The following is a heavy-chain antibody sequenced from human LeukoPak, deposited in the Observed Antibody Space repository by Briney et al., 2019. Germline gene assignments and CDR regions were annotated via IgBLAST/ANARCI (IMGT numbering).Heavy chain of an antibody. Sequence: SVKVSCKASGGTFSRFTISWVRQAPGQGFEWMGGITPIFGTANFAQKFQGRVSITADESTSTAFMELSSLRSEDTAVYYCAREWGLESSGYYYAYWGQGTLATVSS. CDR2: ITPIFGTA. CDR1: GGTFSRFT. V-gene: IGHV1-69*13. J-gene: IGHJ4*02. D-gene: IGHD3-22*01. CDR3: AREWGLESSGYYYAY.